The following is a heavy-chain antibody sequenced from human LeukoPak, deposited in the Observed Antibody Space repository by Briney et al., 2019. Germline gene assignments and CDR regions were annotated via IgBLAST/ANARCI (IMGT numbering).Heavy chain of an antibody. D-gene: IGHD2-8*02. CDR3: ATYRQVLLPFES. CDR1: GFTFSTFA. J-gene: IGHJ4*02. CDR2: IFPSGGEI. Sequence: GGSLRLSCGASGFTFSTFAMIWVRQPPGKGLEWVSSIFPSGGEIHYADSVRGRFTISRDNSKSTPSLQMNSLRAEDTAIYYCATYRQVLLPFESWGQGTLVTVSS. V-gene: IGHV3-23*01.